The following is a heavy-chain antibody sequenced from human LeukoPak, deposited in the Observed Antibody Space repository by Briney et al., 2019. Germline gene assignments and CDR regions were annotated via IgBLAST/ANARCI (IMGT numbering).Heavy chain of an antibody. J-gene: IGHJ4*02. Sequence: GASVKVSCKASGYTFTSYDINWVRQATGQRLEWMGWMNPNSGSTGYAQKFQGRVTITRNTSISTAYMELSGLSSEDSAVYYCARGRSTGYPYYFEYWGQGTLVTVSS. CDR1: GYTFTSYD. V-gene: IGHV1-8*03. D-gene: IGHD5-12*01. CDR2: MNPNSGST. CDR3: ARGRSTGYPYYFEY.